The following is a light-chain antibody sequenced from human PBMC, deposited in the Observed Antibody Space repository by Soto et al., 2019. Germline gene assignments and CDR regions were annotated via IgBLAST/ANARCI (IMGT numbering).Light chain of an antibody. CDR2: DAS. V-gene: IGKV1-5*01. CDR3: QQYDTYPWT. J-gene: IGKJ1*01. CDR1: QSISIW. Sequence: DIQMTQSPSTLSASVGDRVTITCRASQSISIWLAWYQQKPGKAPKPLIYDASSLESGVPSSFNGSGSGAEFTLTISSLQPDDFATSYCQQYDTYPWTFGQGTKVEVK.